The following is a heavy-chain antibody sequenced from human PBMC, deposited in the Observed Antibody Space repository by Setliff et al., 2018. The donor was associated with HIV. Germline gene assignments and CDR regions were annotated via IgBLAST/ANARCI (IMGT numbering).Heavy chain of an antibody. J-gene: IGHJ4*02. D-gene: IGHD3-9*01. CDR2: IIPILGIA. V-gene: IGHV1-69*10. CDR1: GGTFSSYA. Sequence: ASVKVSCKASGGTFSSYAISWVRQAPGQGLEWMGGIIPILGIANYAQKFQGRVTITADESTSTAYMELSSLRSEDTAVYYCARTPGTIWGYDYWGQGTLVTVSS. CDR3: ARTPGTIWGYDY.